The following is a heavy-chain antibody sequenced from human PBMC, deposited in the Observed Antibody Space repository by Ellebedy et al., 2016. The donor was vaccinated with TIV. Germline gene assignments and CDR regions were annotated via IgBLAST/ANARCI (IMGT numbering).Heavy chain of an antibody. CDR1: GFPFPNYW. CDR2: IDTEGGSI. V-gene: IGHV3-74*03. Sequence: GESLKIPCAASGFPFPNYWMPWVRPAPGKGLVWVSRIDTEGGSIMYADSVKGRFTISRDNAKNTLYLQMNSLSAEDTAVYYCAKDLNYGQSDYWGQGTLVTVSS. CDR3: AKDLNYGQSDY. J-gene: IGHJ4*02. D-gene: IGHD3-10*01.